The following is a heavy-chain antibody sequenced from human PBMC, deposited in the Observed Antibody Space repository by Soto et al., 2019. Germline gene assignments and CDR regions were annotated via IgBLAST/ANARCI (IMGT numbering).Heavy chain of an antibody. CDR2: IKSITDDGTT. CDR3: TTAFIPAHDYYRDGGG. D-gene: IGHD1-26*01. CDR1: GFTFSNAW. J-gene: IGHJ4*02. Sequence: EVQLVESGGGLVKPGGSLRLSCAASGFTFSNAWMSWVRQAPGKGLEWVGRIKSITDDGTTDYAAPVKGRFTISRDDSKNTLYLQMNSLKTEDTAVYYCTTAFIPAHDYYRDGGGWGQGTLVTVSS. V-gene: IGHV3-15*01.